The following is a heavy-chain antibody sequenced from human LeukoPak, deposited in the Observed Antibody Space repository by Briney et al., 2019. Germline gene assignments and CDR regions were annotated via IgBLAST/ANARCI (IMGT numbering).Heavy chain of an antibody. J-gene: IGHJ4*02. V-gene: IGHV4-34*01. CDR2: INHSGST. CDR3: ARIVPAAIRPDYFDY. Sequence: GSLRLSCAASGFTFSDYYMSWIRQPPGKGLEWIGEINHSGSTNYNPSLKSRVTISVDTSKNQFSLKLSSVTAADTAVYYCARIVPAAIRPDYFDYWGQGTLVTVSS. D-gene: IGHD2-2*01. CDR1: GFTFSDYY.